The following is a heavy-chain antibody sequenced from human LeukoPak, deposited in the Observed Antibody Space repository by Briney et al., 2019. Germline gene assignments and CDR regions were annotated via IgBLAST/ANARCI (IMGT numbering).Heavy chain of an antibody. V-gene: IGHV1-2*02. D-gene: IGHD3-9*01. CDR3: ARDRPRSILTGYYKGNNWFDP. CDR2: INPNSGGT. CDR1: GYTFTGYY. J-gene: IGHJ5*02. Sequence: GASVKVSCKASGYTFTGYYMHWVRQAPGQGLEWMGWINPNSGGTNYAQKFQGRVTMTRDTSISTAYMELSRLRSDDTAVYYCARDRPRSILTGYYKGNNWFDPWGQGTLVTVSS.